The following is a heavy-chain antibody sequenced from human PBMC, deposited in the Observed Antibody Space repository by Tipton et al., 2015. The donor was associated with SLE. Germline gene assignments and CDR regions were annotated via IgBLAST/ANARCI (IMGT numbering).Heavy chain of an antibody. J-gene: IGHJ6*02. CDR2: IYYSGST. D-gene: IGHD1-14*01. Sequence: TLSLTCAVSGGSVGSGPYYWSWVRQPPGKGLEWIGCIYYSGSTYYSPPLSSRVSISLDRSKNQFSLSLSSVTAADTAVYYCTRGGFREPDDYYYGMDVWGQGTTVTVSS. CDR1: GGSVGSGPYY. V-gene: IGHV4-30-2*01. CDR3: TRGGFREPDDYYYGMDV.